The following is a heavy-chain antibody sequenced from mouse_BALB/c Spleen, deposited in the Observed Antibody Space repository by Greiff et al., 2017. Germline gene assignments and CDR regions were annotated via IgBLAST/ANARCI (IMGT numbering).Heavy chain of an antibody. CDR1: GYTFTDYW. D-gene: IGHD1-1*01. J-gene: IGHJ3*01. CDR3: ATYYGSTPFAY. Sequence: QVQLQQPGAELVMPGASVKMSCKASGYTFTDYWMHWVKQRPGQGLDWIGAIDTSDSYTSYNQKFKGKATLTVDESSSTAYMQLSSLTSEDSAVYYCATYYGSTPFAYWGQGTLVTVSA. CDR2: IDTSDSYT. V-gene: IGHV1-69*01.